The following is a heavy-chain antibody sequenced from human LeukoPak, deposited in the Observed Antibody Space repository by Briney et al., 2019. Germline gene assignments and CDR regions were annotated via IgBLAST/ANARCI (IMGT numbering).Heavy chain of an antibody. J-gene: IGHJ4*02. CDR1: GFTFSTYG. CDR2: ISYDGSNK. CDR3: AKGAYDYIEMGYFDY. Sequence: GGSLRLSCAASGFTFSTYGMHWVRQAPGKGLEWVALISYDGSNKYYADSVKGRFTISRDNSKSRLYLQMNSLRAEDTALYYCAKGAYDYIEMGYFDYWGQGTLVTVSS. V-gene: IGHV3-30*18. D-gene: IGHD5-12*01.